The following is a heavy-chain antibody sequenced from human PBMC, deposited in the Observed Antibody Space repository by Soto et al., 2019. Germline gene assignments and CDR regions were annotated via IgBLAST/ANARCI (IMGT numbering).Heavy chain of an antibody. Sequence: SGPTLVNPTQTLTLTCTLSGFSLTTRSMCVSWIRQSPGKALEWLALIDWDGDTYYSTSLKTRLTISRDTSTNQVVLTMTNLDPADTATYFCARSLNYDFWTGYFFDFWGQGTLVTVSS. CDR1: GFSLTTRSMC. J-gene: IGHJ4*02. CDR3: ARSLNYDFWTGYFFDF. V-gene: IGHV2-70*01. CDR2: IDWDGDT. D-gene: IGHD3-3*01.